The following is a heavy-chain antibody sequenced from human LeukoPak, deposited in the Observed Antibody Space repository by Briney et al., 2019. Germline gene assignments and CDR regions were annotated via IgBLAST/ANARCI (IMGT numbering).Heavy chain of an antibody. D-gene: IGHD1-26*01. J-gene: IGHJ4*02. V-gene: IGHV3-30*04. CDR2: VSSDGNTK. Sequence: GGSLRLSCAASGFTFSSYSVHWVRQAPGKRLEWVAVVSSDGNTKYYADSVKGRFTISRDNSKNTLYLQMNSLRTEDTAVYYCAKEGSGSGTYFDSWGQGTLVTVSS. CDR3: AKEGSGSGTYFDS. CDR1: GFTFSSYS.